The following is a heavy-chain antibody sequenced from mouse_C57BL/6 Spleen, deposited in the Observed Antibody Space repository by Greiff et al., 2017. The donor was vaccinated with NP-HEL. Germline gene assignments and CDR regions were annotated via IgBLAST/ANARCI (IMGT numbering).Heavy chain of an antibody. J-gene: IGHJ3*01. D-gene: IGHD3-2*02. CDR2: IDPSDSYT. V-gene: IGHV1-50*01. CDR3: ARWGSSGYWFAY. Sequence: QVHVKQSGAELVKPGASVKLSCKASGYTFTSYWMQWVKQRPGQGLEWIGEIDPSDSYTNYNQKFKGKATLTVDTSSSTAYMQLSILPSEDSAVYYCARWGSSGYWFAYWGQGTLVTVSA. CDR1: GYTFTSYW.